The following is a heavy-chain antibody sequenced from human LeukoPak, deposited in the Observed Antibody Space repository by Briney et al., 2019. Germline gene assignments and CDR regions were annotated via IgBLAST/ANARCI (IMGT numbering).Heavy chain of an antibody. D-gene: IGHD3-9*01. J-gene: IGHJ4*02. CDR1: GGSISSGGYS. CDR2: IYHSGST. Sequence: PSETLSLTCAVSGGSISSGGYSWSWIRQPPGKGLEWIGYIYHSGSTYYNPSRKSRVTISVDRSKNQFSLKLSSATAADTAVYYSARGPVYYDILTGFSGAYSFDSWGQGTLVTVSS. V-gene: IGHV4-30-2*01. CDR3: ARGPVYYDILTGFSGAYSFDS.